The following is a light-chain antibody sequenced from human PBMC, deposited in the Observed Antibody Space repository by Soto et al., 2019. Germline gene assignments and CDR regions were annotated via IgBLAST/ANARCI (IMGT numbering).Light chain of an antibody. CDR1: QSVSSTF. CDR3: QQCESSVT. CDR2: GAS. J-gene: IGKJ1*01. Sequence: EIVLTQSPGSLSLSPGERATLSCRASQSVSSTFFAWYQQRPGQAPRLLMYGASSRATGIPESFSGSGSGTDFSLTISRLEPEDFGLYNCQQCESSVTLGQGTKVEI. V-gene: IGKV3-20*01.